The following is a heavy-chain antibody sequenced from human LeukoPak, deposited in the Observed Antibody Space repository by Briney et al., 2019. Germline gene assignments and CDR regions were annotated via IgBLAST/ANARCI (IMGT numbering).Heavy chain of an antibody. CDR1: GFSFSSYA. Sequence: GGSLRLSCAASGFSFSSYAMSWVRQAPGKGLEWVSTITGSGGNTYYADSVKGRFTISRDNSKNTVYLQMNSLRGEDTAVYYCARRLGDGYKKFDCWGQGTLVTVSS. CDR2: ITGSGGNT. D-gene: IGHD5-24*01. J-gene: IGHJ4*02. V-gene: IGHV3-23*01. CDR3: ARRLGDGYKKFDC.